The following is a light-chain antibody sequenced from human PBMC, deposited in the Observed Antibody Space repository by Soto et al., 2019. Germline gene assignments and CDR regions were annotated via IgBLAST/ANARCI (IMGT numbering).Light chain of an antibody. V-gene: IGKV1-39*01. J-gene: IGKJ1*01. Sequence: DIQMTQSPSSLSASLGDRVTITCRASQTIRVYLNWYQQKPGEAPKLLIYAATHVPSAVHPRFSGSGSGTDFTLTISSLQPDDLGTYYCQQTYTTPWTFGRGTRVEIK. CDR2: AAT. CDR3: QQTYTTPWT. CDR1: QTIRVY.